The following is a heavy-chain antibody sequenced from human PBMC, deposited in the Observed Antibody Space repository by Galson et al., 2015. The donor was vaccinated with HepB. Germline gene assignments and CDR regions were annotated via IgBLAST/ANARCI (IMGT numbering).Heavy chain of an antibody. Sequence: CAISGDSVSSNSAAWNRIRQSPSRGLEWLGRTYYRSKWYNDYAVSVKSRITINPDTSKNQFSLQLNSVTPEDTAVYYCARGAMRGYSSGRYGPWGQGTLVTVSS. CDR1: GDSVSSNSAA. CDR2: TYYRSKWYN. D-gene: IGHD6-19*01. V-gene: IGHV6-1*01. CDR3: ARGAMRGYSSGRYGP. J-gene: IGHJ5*02.